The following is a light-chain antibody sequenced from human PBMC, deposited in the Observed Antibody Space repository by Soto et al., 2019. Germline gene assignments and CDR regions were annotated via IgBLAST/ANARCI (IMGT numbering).Light chain of an antibody. CDR3: QSYDSSLSASVV. CDR2: ANN. V-gene: IGLV1-40*01. J-gene: IGLJ2*01. CDR1: SSNIGKNF. Sequence: QSVLTQPPSASGTPGQRVTISCSGASSNIGKNFVYWYQQLPRTTPKLLIYANNNRPSGVPDRFSGSRSGTSASLAITGLQAEDEAEYYCQSYDSSLSASVVFGGGTKVTVL.